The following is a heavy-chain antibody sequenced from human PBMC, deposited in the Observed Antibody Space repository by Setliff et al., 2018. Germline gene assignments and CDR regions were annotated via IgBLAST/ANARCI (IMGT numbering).Heavy chain of an antibody. Sequence: SLTCSVSGASISHYYWSWIRQPPGKGLEWIGYIYSSGSTNYNPSLKSRVAISRDTSTNQLSLELRSVTAADTAVYYCAREPTRTGGLYYLDVWGEGTTVTVSS. CDR1: GASISHYY. CDR3: AREPTRTGGLYYLDV. D-gene: IGHD2-2*01. V-gene: IGHV4-4*08. CDR2: IYSSGST. J-gene: IGHJ6*03.